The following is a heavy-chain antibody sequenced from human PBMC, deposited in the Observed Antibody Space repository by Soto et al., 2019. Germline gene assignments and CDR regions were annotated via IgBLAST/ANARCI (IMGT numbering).Heavy chain of an antibody. CDR2: ISYDGSNK. D-gene: IGHD3-10*01. CDR1: GFTFRSYC. CDR3: AKDRITMVRGVGLHYYDNGMDV. Sequence: RLSCSASGFTFRSYCMHWVRQAPGKGLEWVAVISYDGSNKYYADSVKGRFTISRDNSKNTLYLQMNSLRAEDTAVYYCAKDRITMVRGVGLHYYDNGMDVCGQGTRVTLS. J-gene: IGHJ6*02. V-gene: IGHV3-30*18.